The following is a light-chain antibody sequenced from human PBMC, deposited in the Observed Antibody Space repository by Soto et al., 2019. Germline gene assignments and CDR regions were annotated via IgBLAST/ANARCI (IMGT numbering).Light chain of an antibody. CDR2: SNN. Sequence: QSALTQPPSASGTPGRRVTISCSGSSSNIGSNTVNWYQQLPGTAPKLLIYSNNQRPSGVPDRFSGSKSGTSASLAISGLQSEDEADYYCAAWDDSLNGFYVFGTGTQLTVL. J-gene: IGLJ1*01. CDR1: SSNIGSNT. V-gene: IGLV1-44*01. CDR3: AAWDDSLNGFYV.